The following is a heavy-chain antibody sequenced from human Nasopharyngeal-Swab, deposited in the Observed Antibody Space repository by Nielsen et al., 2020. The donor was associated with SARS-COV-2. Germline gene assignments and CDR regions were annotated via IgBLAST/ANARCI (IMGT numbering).Heavy chain of an antibody. Sequence: SVNVSCKVSGYTLTELSMHWVRQAPGKGLEWMGGFDPEDGETIYAQKFQGRVTMTEDTSTDTAYMELSSLRSEDTAVYYCATGPTMIALEWFDPWGQGTLVTVSS. D-gene: IGHD3-22*01. V-gene: IGHV1-24*01. CDR2: FDPEDGET. CDR1: GYTLTELS. J-gene: IGHJ5*02. CDR3: ATGPTMIALEWFDP.